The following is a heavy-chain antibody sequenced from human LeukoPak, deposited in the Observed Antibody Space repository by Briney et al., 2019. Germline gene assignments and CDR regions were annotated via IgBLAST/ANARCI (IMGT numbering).Heavy chain of an antibody. Sequence: PSETLSLTCTVSGGSISSSSYYWGWIRQPPGKGLEWIGSIYYSGSTYYNPSLKSRVTISVDTSKNQFSLKLSSVTAADTAVYYCARLSSSWPFDGFDIWGQGTMVSVSS. J-gene: IGHJ3*02. V-gene: IGHV4-39*01. D-gene: IGHD6-13*01. CDR2: IYYSGST. CDR3: ARLSSSWPFDGFDI. CDR1: GGSISSSSYY.